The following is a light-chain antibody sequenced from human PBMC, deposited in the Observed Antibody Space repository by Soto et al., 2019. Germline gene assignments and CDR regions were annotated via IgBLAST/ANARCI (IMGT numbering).Light chain of an antibody. CDR1: SSDVGNYNY. V-gene: IGLV2-14*03. J-gene: IGLJ1*01. Sequence: QSVLTQPDSVSGSPGQSITISCTGTSSDVGNYNYVSWYQYHPGKAPKLMVYDVSHRPSGVSNRFSGSKSGNTASLTISGLQAEDEADYYCSSYTRSSSYVFGTGTKVTVL. CDR2: DVS. CDR3: SSYTRSSSYV.